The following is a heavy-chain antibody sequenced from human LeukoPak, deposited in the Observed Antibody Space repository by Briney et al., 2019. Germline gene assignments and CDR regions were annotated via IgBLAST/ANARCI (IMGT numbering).Heavy chain of an antibody. J-gene: IGHJ4*02. V-gene: IGHV1-24*01. CDR1: GYTLTELS. CDR2: FDPEDGET. CDR3: ATRTPGIAAAGLGY. D-gene: IGHD6-13*01. Sequence: ASVKVSCKVSGYTLTELSMHWVRQAPGKGLEWMGGFDPEDGETIYAQKFQGRVTVTEDTSTDTAYMELSSLRSEDTAVYYCATRTPGIAAAGLGYWGQGTLVTVSS.